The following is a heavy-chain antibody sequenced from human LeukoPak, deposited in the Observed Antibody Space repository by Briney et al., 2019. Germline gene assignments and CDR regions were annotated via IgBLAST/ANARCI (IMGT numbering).Heavy chain of an antibody. D-gene: IGHD3-10*01. Sequence: SETLSLTCTVSGASINSSSYYWGWIRQPPGKGLEWIGSIYYRGSTFYTPSLKSRVTISVDTSKNQFSLKLSSVTAADTALYYWARRSEGVDYWGEGTLVTVSS. CDR2: IYYRGST. CDR3: ARRSEGVDY. V-gene: IGHV4-39*01. J-gene: IGHJ4*02. CDR1: GASINSSSYY.